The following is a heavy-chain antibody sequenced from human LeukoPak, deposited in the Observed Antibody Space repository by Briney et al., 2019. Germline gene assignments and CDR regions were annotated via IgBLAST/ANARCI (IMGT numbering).Heavy chain of an antibody. CDR3: ARHISGGDVVVVPAAIPYDY. CDR2: IYPGDSDT. J-gene: IGHJ4*02. D-gene: IGHD2-2*02. V-gene: IGHV5-51*01. Sequence: GGSLKISCKGSGYTSTSYWIAWVRQMPRKNLEWMGLIYPGDSDTRYSPSFQGQVTISVDKSTSTAYLQWSSLKTSDTAMYYCARHISGGDVVVVPAAIPYDYWGKGTLVTVSS. CDR1: GYTSTSYW.